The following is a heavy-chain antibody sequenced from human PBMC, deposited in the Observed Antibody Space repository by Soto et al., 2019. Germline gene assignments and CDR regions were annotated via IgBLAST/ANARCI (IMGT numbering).Heavy chain of an antibody. CDR3: AGVPDY. CDR1: GGSVSSGSYY. V-gene: IGHV4-30-2*01. J-gene: IGHJ4*02. CDR2: IYHSAST. Sequence: SETLSLTCTVSGGSVSSGSYYWSWIRQPPGKGLELIGYIYHSASTYYNPSLKSRVTISVDRSKNQLSLKLSSVTAADTAVYYYAGVPDYWGQGTLVTVSS.